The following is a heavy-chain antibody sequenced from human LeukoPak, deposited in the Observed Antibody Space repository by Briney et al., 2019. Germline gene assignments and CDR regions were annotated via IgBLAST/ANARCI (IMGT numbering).Heavy chain of an antibody. CDR3: VRGAYSSSWLNFDY. D-gene: IGHD6-13*01. J-gene: IGHJ4*02. Sequence: GGSLRLSCAASGLTFSNYGMHWVRQAPGKGLEWVALIPYDGSNKYYADSVKGRFTVSRDNSKNTLYLQMNSLRAEDTAVYYCVRGAYSSSWLNFDYWGQGTLVTVSS. CDR1: GLTFSNYG. V-gene: IGHV3-30*03. CDR2: IPYDGSNK.